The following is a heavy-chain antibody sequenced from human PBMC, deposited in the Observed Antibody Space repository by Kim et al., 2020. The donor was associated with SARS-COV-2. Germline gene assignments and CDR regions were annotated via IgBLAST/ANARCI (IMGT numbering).Heavy chain of an antibody. CDR3: ARDYYPGYYYGMDV. D-gene: IGHD3-10*01. V-gene: IGHV7-4-1*02. J-gene: IGHJ6*02. Sequence: AQGFPGRFVFSLDTSVSTAYLQISSLKAEDTAVYYCARDYYPGYYYGMDVWGQGTTVTVSS.